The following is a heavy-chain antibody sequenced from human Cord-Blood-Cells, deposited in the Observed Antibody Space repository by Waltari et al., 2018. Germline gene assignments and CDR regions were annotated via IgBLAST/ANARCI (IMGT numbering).Heavy chain of an antibody. V-gene: IGHV3-53*01. D-gene: IGHD2-2*01. Sequence: EVLPVESGGGLIQPGGSLRPSSAASGFTVSSNYMSWVRQAPGKGLEWVSVIYSGGSTYYADSVKGRFTISRDNSKNTLYLQMNSLRAEDTAVYYCARDGVPAARGWFDPWGQGTLVTVSS. J-gene: IGHJ5*02. CDR1: GFTVSSNY. CDR2: IYSGGST. CDR3: ARDGVPAARGWFDP.